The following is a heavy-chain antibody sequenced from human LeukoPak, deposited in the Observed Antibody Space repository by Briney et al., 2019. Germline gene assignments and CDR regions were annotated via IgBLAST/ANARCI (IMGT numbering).Heavy chain of an antibody. CDR2: IYHSGST. Sequence: SGTLSLTCAVSGGSISSSNWWSWVRQPPGKGLEWIGEIYHSGSTNYNPSLKSRVTISVDKSKNQFSLKLSSVTAADTAVYYCARDDPSITMVRGVISNWGQGTLVTVSS. V-gene: IGHV4-4*02. CDR1: GGSISSSNW. CDR3: ARDDPSITMVRGVISN. J-gene: IGHJ4*02. D-gene: IGHD3-10*01.